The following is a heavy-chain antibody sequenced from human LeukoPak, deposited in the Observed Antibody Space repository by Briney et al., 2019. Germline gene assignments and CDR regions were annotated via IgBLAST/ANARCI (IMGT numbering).Heavy chain of an antibody. CDR1: GFTVSSNY. V-gene: IGHV3-53*04. J-gene: IGHJ6*02. CDR2: IYSGGST. D-gene: IGHD3-3*01. Sequence: GGSLRLSCAASGFTVSSNYMSWVRQAPGKGLEWVAVIYSGGSTYYADSVKGRFTISRHNSKNTLYLQMNSLRAEDTAVYYCATTSYYDFCSGYYTDKDYYYGMDVWGQGTTVTVSS. CDR3: ATTSYYDFCSGYYTDKDYYYGMDV.